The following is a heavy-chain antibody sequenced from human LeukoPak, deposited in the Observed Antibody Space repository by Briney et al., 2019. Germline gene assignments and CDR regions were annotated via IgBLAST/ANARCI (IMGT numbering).Heavy chain of an antibody. CDR2: MNPNSGNT. D-gene: IGHD6-19*01. V-gene: IGHV1-8*02. J-gene: IGHJ4*02. CDR1: GYTFTGYY. Sequence: ASVKVSCKASGYTFTGYYMHWVRQAPGQGLEWMGWMNPNSGNTGYAQKFQGRVTMTRNTSISTAYMELSSLRSEDTAVYYCARGPVYLYSSGWYYFDYWGQGTLVTVSS. CDR3: ARGPVYLYSSGWYYFDY.